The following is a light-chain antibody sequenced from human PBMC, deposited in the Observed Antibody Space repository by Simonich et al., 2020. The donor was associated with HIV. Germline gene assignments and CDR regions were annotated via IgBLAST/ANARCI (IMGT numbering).Light chain of an antibody. CDR1: QSVSSN. J-gene: IGKJ5*01. V-gene: IGKV3-15*01. Sequence: EIVMTQSPATLSVSPGERATLSCRASQSVSSNLAWYQQKPGQVPRLRIYGASTRATGIPARFSGSGSGTEFTLTISSMQSEDFAVYYCQQYNYWLITFGQGTRLEIK. CDR2: GAS. CDR3: QQYNYWLIT.